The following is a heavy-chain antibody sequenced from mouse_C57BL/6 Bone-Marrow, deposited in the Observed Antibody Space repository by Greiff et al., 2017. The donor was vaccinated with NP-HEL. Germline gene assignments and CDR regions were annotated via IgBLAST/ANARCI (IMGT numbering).Heavy chain of an antibody. CDR2: IDPENGDT. V-gene: IGHV14-4*01. CDR1: GFNIKDDY. J-gene: IGHJ2*01. CDR3: TTSRIYYDYDGRGYYFDY. Sequence: EVQLQQSGAELVRPGASVKLSCTASGFNIKDDYMHWVKQRPEQGLEWIGWIDPENGDTEYASKFQGKATITADTSSNTAYLQLSSLTSEDTAVYYCTTSRIYYDYDGRGYYFDYWGQGTTLTVSS. D-gene: IGHD2-4*01.